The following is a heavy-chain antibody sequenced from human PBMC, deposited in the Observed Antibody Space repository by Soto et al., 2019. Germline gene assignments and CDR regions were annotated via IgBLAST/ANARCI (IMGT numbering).Heavy chain of an antibody. Sequence: QVQLVQSGDEVKKSGASVKVSCKASGYTFSNYGISWVQQAPGQGLEWMGWISGYNGLTAYAQNVQGRVTMTIDTPTRTVFIELTSLRSNDTAVYYCARDEGIRGFDSWGQGTLVTVSS. D-gene: IGHD3-10*01. CDR2: ISGYNGLT. V-gene: IGHV1-18*04. J-gene: IGHJ4*02. CDR3: ARDEGIRGFDS. CDR1: GYTFSNYG.